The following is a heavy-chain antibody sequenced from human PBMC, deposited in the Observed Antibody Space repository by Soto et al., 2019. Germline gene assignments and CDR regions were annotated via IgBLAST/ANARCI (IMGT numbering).Heavy chain of an antibody. D-gene: IGHD6-13*01. J-gene: IGHJ6*02. Sequence: QVQLVESGGGVVQPGKSVRLSCAASGFTLSLYGIHWVRQAPGKGLEWVAFITYEGSHQDYVDSVKGRFTLSRDNSKNIVYLQMNSLRPEDTAVYYCAKDVTAAGDNYYSTGLDVWGHGTTVTVSS. CDR2: ITYEGSHQ. CDR3: AKDVTAAGDNYYSTGLDV. CDR1: GFTLSLYG. V-gene: IGHV3-30*18.